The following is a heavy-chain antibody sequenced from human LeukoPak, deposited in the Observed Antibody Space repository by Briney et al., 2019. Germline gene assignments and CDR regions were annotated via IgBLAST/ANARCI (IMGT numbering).Heavy chain of an antibody. CDR2: IWYDGSNK. D-gene: IGHD4-17*01. CDR3: ARGGYGEGGLDY. CDR1: GFTFSSYG. V-gene: IGHV3-33*01. J-gene: IGHJ4*02. Sequence: PGGSLRLSCAASGFTFSSYGMHWVRQAPGKGLEWVAVIWYDGSNKYYADSVKGRFTISRDNSKNTLYLQMNSLRAEDTAVYYCARGGYGEGGLDYWGQGTLVTVSS.